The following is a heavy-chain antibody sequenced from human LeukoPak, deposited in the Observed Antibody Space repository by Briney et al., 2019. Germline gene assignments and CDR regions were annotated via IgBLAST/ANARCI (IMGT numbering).Heavy chain of an antibody. CDR2: IYTSGST. D-gene: IGHD2-2*01. Sequence: SETLSLTCTVSGGSISSCYWSWIRQPAGKGLEWIGRIYTSGSTNYNPSLKSRVTISLDTSKNQFSLKLSSVTAADTAMYYCARVKRKYQLLKPLHETPSHYFDYGGQGTLVTVSS. CDR3: ARVKRKYQLLKPLHETPSHYFDY. V-gene: IGHV4-4*07. CDR1: GGSISSCY. J-gene: IGHJ4*02.